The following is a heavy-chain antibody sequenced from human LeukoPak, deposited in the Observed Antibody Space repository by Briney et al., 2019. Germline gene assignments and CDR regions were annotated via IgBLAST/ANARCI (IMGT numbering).Heavy chain of an antibody. V-gene: IGHV1-2*02. J-gene: IGHJ6*02. CDR3: AREFPLDSSSNYYYYCMDV. D-gene: IGHD6-6*01. Sequence: ASVKVSCKASGYTFTGYYMHWVRQAPGQGLEWMGWINPNSGGTNYAQKFQGRVTMTRDTSISTAYMELSRLRSDDTAVYYCAREFPLDSSSNYYYYCMDVWGQGTTVTVSS. CDR1: GYTFTGYY. CDR2: INPNSGGT.